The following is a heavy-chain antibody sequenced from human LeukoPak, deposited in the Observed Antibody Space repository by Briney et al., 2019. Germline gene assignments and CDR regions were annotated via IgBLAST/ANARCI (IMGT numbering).Heavy chain of an antibody. Sequence: KTGGSLRLSCAASGFTFSDYYMSWIRQAPGKGLEWISYISPDSKTIRYADSVKGRFTFSRDNARNSLYLQMNSLGADDTAVYYCARHDYGASRLTFDICGQGTMVTVSS. J-gene: IGHJ3*02. V-gene: IGHV3-11*04. CDR2: ISPDSKTI. CDR1: GFTFSDYY. D-gene: IGHD4-17*01. CDR3: ARHDYGASRLTFDI.